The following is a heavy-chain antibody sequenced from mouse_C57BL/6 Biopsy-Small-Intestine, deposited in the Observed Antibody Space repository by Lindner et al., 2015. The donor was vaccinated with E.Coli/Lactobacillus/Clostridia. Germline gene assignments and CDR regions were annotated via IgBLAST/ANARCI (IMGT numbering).Heavy chain of an antibody. V-gene: IGHV1-54*01. D-gene: IGHD3-3*01. CDR2: INPGSGGT. J-gene: IGHJ2*01. CDR3: ARGTRDY. CDR1: GYAFTDYL. Sequence: VQLQESGAELVRPGTSVKVSCKASGYAFTDYLIEWVKQRPGQGLEWIGVINPGSGGTKYNEKFKGKATLTADKSSSTAYMQLSSLTSEDSAVYFCARGTRDYWGQGTTLTVSS.